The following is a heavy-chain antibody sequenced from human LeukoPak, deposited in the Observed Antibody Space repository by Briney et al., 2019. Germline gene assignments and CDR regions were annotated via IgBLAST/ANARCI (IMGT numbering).Heavy chain of an antibody. J-gene: IGHJ6*02. CDR3: ARAYYDILTGPAGYYYGMDV. CDR1: RGTFSSYA. V-gene: IGHV1-69*13. D-gene: IGHD3-9*01. CDR2: IIPIFGTA. Sequence: SVKVSCKASRGTFSSYAISWVRQAPGQGLEWMGGIIPIFGTANYAQKFQGRVTITADESTSTAYMELSSLRSEDTAVYYCARAYYDILTGPAGYYYGMDVWGQGTTVTVSS.